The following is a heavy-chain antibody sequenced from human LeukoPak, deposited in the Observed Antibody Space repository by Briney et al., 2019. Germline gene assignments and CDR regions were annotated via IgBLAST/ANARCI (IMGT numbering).Heavy chain of an antibody. J-gene: IGHJ4*02. V-gene: IGHV3-23*01. CDR1: GFTFSSYA. D-gene: IGHD2-2*01. CDR2: ISGSGGST. Sequence: GGSLRLSCAASGFTFSSYAMSWVRQAPGKGLEWVSAISGSGGSTYYADSAKGRFTISRDNSKNTLYLQMTSLRAEDTAVYYCAKDLRYCSSTSCRDYWGQGTLVTVSS. CDR3: AKDLRYCSSTSCRDY.